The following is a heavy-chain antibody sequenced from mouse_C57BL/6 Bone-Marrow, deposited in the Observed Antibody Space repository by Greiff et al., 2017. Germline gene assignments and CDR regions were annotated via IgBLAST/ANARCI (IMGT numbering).Heavy chain of an antibody. CDR3: ARGNYDYDGGGFDY. D-gene: IGHD2-4*01. CDR1: GYTFTSYW. V-gene: IGHV1-64*01. J-gene: IGHJ2*01. Sequence: QVQLQQPGAELVKPGASVKLSCKASGYTFTSYWMHWVKQRPGQGLEWIGMIHPNSGSTNYNEKFKSKATLTVDKSSSTAYMQLSSLTSEDSAVYYCARGNYDYDGGGFDYWGQGTTLTVSS. CDR2: IHPNSGST.